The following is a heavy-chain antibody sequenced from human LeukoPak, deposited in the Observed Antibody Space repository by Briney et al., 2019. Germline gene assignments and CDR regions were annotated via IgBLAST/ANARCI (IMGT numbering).Heavy chain of an antibody. D-gene: IGHD6-6*01. CDR2: IYHSGST. CDR3: ARESGSSSTDY. J-gene: IGHJ4*02. Sequence: SQTLSLTCTVSGGSLSRGGYYWSWVRQPPGKGLEWIGYIYHSGSTYYNPSLKSRVTISVDRSKNQFSLKLSSVTAADTAVYYCARESGSSSTDYWGQGTLVTVAS. V-gene: IGHV4-30-2*01. CDR1: GGSLSRGGYY.